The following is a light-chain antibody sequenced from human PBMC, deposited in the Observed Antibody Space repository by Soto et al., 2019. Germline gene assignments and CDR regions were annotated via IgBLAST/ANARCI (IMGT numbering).Light chain of an antibody. CDR1: SSDVRGYNF. CDR2: EVS. Sequence: QSALTQPASVSGSPGQSITISCTGTSSDVRGYNFVSWYQQHPGTAPKLMIFEVSNRPSGVSNRFSGSKSGNTASLTISGLQAEDEGNYYCSSYTTSSTHVVFGGGTQLTVL. J-gene: IGLJ2*01. CDR3: SSYTTSSTHVV. V-gene: IGLV2-14*01.